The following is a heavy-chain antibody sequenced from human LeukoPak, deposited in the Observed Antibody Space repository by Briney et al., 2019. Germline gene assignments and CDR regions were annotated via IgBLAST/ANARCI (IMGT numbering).Heavy chain of an antibody. CDR2: ISAYNGNT. CDR3: ARVFVVVPAARLVGLREDYYYYYMDV. Sequence: SSVKVSCKASGYTFTGYYMHWVRQAPGQGLEWMGWISAYNGNTNYAQKLQGRVTMTTDTSTSTAYMELRSLRSDDTAVYYCARVFVVVPAARLVGLREDYYYYYMDVWGKGTTVTISS. V-gene: IGHV1-18*04. CDR1: GYTFTGYY. J-gene: IGHJ6*03. D-gene: IGHD2-2*01.